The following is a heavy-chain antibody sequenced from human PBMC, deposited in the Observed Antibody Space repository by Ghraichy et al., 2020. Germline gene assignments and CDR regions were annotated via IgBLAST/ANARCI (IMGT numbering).Heavy chain of an antibody. CDR2: INHSGST. CDR3: ARERASGFIAARLAYFDY. D-gene: IGHD6-6*01. V-gene: IGHV4-34*01. J-gene: IGHJ4*02. Sequence: SETLSLTCAVYGGSFSGYYWSWIRQPPGKGLEWIGEINHSGSTNYNPSLKSRVTISVDTSKNQFSLKLSSVTAADTAVYYCARERASGFIAARLAYFDYWGQGTLVTVSS. CDR1: GGSFSGYY.